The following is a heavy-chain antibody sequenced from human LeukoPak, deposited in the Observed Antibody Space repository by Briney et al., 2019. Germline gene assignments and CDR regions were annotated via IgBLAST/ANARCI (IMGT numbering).Heavy chain of an antibody. Sequence: SETLSLTCTVSGGSIGSGSYYWSWIRQPAGKGLEWIGRIYTSGSTNYNPSLKSRVTISVDTSKNQFSLKLSSVTAADAAVYYCARGPSSGWYGDAFDIWGQGTMVTVSS. D-gene: IGHD6-19*01. CDR3: ARGPSSGWYGDAFDI. V-gene: IGHV4-61*02. CDR1: GGSIGSGSYY. J-gene: IGHJ3*02. CDR2: IYTSGST.